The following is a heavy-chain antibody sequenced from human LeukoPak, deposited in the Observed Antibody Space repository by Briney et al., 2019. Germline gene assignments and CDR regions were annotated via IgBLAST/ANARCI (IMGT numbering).Heavy chain of an antibody. D-gene: IGHD6-19*01. CDR3: ARSHSVIAVAGLYNWFDP. CDR1: GYEFTNYW. CDR2: IYPTDSDT. V-gene: IGHV5-51*01. Sequence: GGSLQISCKGSGYEFTNYWIGWVRQLPGRGLEWMGIIYPTDSDTKYSPSFHGRVTISADKSISTTYLQWTSLKASDTAMYYCARSHSVIAVAGLYNWFDPWGQGTLVTVSS. J-gene: IGHJ5*02.